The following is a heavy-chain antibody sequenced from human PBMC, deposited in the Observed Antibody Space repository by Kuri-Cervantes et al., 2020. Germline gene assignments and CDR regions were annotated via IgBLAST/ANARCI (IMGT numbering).Heavy chain of an antibody. CDR2: ISHDGSFK. D-gene: IGHD3-10*01. J-gene: IGHJ4*02. V-gene: IGHV3-30*04. Sequence: GESLKISCAASGFTFSTYVMHWVRQAPGKGLEWVAVISHDGSFKNHADSVKGRFTISRDNSKTTLYLQINSQRAEDTAVYYCAKATDSSGSYSTFDYWGQGTLVTVSS. CDR3: AKATDSSGSYSTFDY. CDR1: GFTFSTYV.